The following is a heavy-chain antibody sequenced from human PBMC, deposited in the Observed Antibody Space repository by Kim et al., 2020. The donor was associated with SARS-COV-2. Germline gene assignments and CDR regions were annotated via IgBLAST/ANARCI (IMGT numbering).Heavy chain of an antibody. V-gene: IGHV1-46*01. J-gene: IGHJ4*02. CDR3: ARGGVLVGGFDH. Sequence: SYAQKFQGRVNMTRDTSTSTVYMELSSLRSEDTAVYYCARGGVLVGGFDHWGQGTLVTVSS. D-gene: IGHD1-26*01.